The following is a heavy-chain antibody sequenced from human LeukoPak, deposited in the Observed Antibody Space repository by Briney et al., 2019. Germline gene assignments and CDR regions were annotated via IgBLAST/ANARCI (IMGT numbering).Heavy chain of an antibody. D-gene: IGHD1-26*01. Sequence: PGGSLRLSCAASGFTFSSYAMHWVRQAPGKGLEWVAVISYDGSNKYYADSVKGRFTISRDNSKNTLYLQMNSLRAEDTAVYYCAREQWELPHFDYWGQGTLVTVSS. CDR3: AREQWELPHFDY. CDR2: ISYDGSNK. CDR1: GFTFSSYA. J-gene: IGHJ4*02. V-gene: IGHV3-30-3*01.